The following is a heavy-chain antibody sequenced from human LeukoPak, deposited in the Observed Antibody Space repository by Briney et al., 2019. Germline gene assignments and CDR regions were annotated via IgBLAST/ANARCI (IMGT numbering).Heavy chain of an antibody. CDR1: GFTFSSYG. CDR3: ARGTPLEWLLEYMDV. CDR2: IWYDGSNK. V-gene: IGHV3-33*01. D-gene: IGHD3-3*01. Sequence: GGSLRLSCAASGFTFSSYGMHWVRQAPGKGLEWVAVIWYDGSNKYYADSVKGRFTISRDNSKNTLCLQMNSLRAEDTAVYYCARGTPLEWLLEYMDVWGKGTTVTVSS. J-gene: IGHJ6*03.